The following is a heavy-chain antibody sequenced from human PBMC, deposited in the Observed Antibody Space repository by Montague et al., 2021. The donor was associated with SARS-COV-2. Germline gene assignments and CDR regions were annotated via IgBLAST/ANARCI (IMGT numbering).Heavy chain of an antibody. Sequence: TLSLTCAVSGASISNGGYTWSWIRRPPGKGLEWIGYIYQSGTTRYNPSPKSRVTMSVDKSKNQFSLQLTSMIAADTAIYFCARSMIRGGLNWFDPWGQGTLVTVSS. CDR3: ARSMIRGGLNWFDP. D-gene: IGHD3-10*01. V-gene: IGHV4-30-2*01. CDR2: IYQSGTT. CDR1: GASISNGGYT. J-gene: IGHJ5*02.